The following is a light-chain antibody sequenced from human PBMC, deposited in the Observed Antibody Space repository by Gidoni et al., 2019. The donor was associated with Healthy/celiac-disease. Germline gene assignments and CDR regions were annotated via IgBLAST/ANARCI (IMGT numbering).Light chain of an antibody. V-gene: IGKV3-11*01. CDR3: QQRSNWPPRLT. J-gene: IGKJ3*01. Sequence: EIVLTQSPAALSLSPGERATLSCRASQSVSSYLAWYQQKPGQAPRLLIYVASNRATGIPARFSGSGSGTDFTLTISSLEPEDFAVYYCQQRSNWPPRLTFGPGTKVDIK. CDR1: QSVSSY. CDR2: VAS.